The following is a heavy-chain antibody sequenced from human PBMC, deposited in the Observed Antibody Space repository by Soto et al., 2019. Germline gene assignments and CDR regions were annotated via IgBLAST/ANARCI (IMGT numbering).Heavy chain of an antibody. Sequence: QLQLQESGPGLVKPSETLSLTCAVTGASISRGGFHWGWIRQPPGQGLEWIGSLYSGSSFYNPSLKSRVTISADTSKNEFSLTITSVTAADTAVYYCARRGSGHTFDYWGQGTLVTVSS. J-gene: IGHJ4*02. D-gene: IGHD3-10*01. CDR1: GASISRGGFH. CDR3: ARRGSGHTFDY. CDR2: LYSGSS. V-gene: IGHV4-39*01.